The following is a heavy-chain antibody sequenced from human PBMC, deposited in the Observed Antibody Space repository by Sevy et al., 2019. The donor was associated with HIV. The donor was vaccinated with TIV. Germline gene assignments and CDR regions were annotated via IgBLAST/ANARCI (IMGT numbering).Heavy chain of an antibody. D-gene: IGHD5-12*01. J-gene: IGHJ4*02. CDR3: ARAVFSTSGTYYFDY. Sequence: SETLSPTCIVSGASITTNYWSWIRQPAGKGLELIGRIYNRGNTDYNTNYNPSLESRVSMSIDTSKNQFSLNLSSVTVADTDVYYCARAVFSTSGTYYFDYWGQGTLVTVSS. CDR1: GASITTNY. V-gene: IGHV4-4*07. CDR2: IYNRGNTDYNT.